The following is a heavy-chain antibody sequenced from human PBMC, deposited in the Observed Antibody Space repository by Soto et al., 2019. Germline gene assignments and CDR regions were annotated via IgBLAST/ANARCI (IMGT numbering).Heavy chain of an antibody. CDR3: AKEIGYCSSTSCYAVLDY. V-gene: IGHV3-30*18. J-gene: IGHJ4*02. CDR2: ISYDGSNK. D-gene: IGHD2-2*01. CDR1: GFTFSSYG. Sequence: GGSLSLSCAASGFTFSSYGMHWVRQAPGKGLEWVAVISYDGSNKYYADSVKGRFTISRDNSKNTLYLQMNSLRAEDTAVYYCAKEIGYCSSTSCYAVLDYWGQGTLVTVSS.